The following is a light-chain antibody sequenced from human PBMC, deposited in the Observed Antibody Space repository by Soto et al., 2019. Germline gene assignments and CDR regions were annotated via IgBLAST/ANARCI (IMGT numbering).Light chain of an antibody. CDR3: QQTYSTPLT. CDR1: QSISTY. Sequence: DIQMTQSPSSLSASVGDRVTITCRASQSISTYLNWYQQKPGKAPQLLIFGAYSLQSGMPSRFSGSSSGTDFTLSISSLQPEDFATYNCQQTYSTPLTFGGGTKVEIK. V-gene: IGKV1-39*01. CDR2: GAY. J-gene: IGKJ4*01.